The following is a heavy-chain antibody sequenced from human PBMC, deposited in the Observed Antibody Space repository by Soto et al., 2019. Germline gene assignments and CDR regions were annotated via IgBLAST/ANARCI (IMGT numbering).Heavy chain of an antibody. CDR1: GGSISSYY. CDR3: ARESRSWYGSIWDY. D-gene: IGHD6-13*01. CDR2: IYFSGGT. V-gene: IGHV4-59*12. Sequence: QVQLQESGPGLVKPSETLSLTCTVSGGSISSYYWSWIRQPPGKGLEWIGYIYFSGGTNYNPSLKSRVTISVDPSKNQFSLKLSSGTAADTAVYYCARESRSWYGSIWDYWGQGTLVTVSS. J-gene: IGHJ4*02.